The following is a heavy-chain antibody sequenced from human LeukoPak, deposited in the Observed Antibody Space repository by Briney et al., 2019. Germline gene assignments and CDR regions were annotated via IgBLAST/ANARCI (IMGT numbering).Heavy chain of an antibody. CDR1: GFTFSSYW. J-gene: IGHJ4*02. Sequence: GGSLRLSCAASGFTFSSYWMHWVRQAPGKGLVWVSRINSDGSSTSYADSVKGRFTISRHNSKNTLYLQMNSLRAEDTAVYYCARAVYYYDKSHWDYWGQGTLVTVSS. D-gene: IGHD3-22*01. CDR3: ARAVYYYDKSHWDY. V-gene: IGHV3-74*01. CDR2: INSDGSST.